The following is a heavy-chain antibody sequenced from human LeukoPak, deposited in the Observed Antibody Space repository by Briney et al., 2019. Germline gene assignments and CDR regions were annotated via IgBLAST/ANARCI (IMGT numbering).Heavy chain of an antibody. V-gene: IGHV3-30-3*01. Sequence: GGSLRLSCAASGFTFSPDAMHWVRQAPGKGLEWVAVISNDGSNQYYADSVKGRFTISRDNSRNILYLQMNSLRAEDTVVYYCVKEIFRNGFHGLDVWGQGTTVTVSS. CDR1: GFTFSPDA. D-gene: IGHD5-24*01. CDR2: ISNDGSNQ. J-gene: IGHJ6*02. CDR3: VKEIFRNGFHGLDV.